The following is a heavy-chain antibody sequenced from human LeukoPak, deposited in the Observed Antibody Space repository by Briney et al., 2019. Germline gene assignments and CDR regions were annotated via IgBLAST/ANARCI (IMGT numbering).Heavy chain of an antibody. CDR3: AKDIVKAAAGDDAFDI. CDR2: ISWNSGSI. Sequence: GGSLRLSCAASGFTFDDYALHWVRQAPGKGLEWVSGISWNSGSIGYADSVKGRFTISRDNAKNSLYLQMNSLRAEDTALYYCAKDIVKAAAGDDAFDIWGQGTMVTVSS. V-gene: IGHV3-9*01. D-gene: IGHD6-13*01. J-gene: IGHJ3*02. CDR1: GFTFDDYA.